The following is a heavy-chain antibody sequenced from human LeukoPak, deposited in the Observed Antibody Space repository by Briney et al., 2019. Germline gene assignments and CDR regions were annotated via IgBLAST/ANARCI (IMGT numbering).Heavy chain of an antibody. CDR1: GFTVSRNY. V-gene: IGHV3-53*01. D-gene: IGHD2-15*01. CDR3: AKNGDRGAYCSGGSCYPYYYYNMDV. Sequence: GGSLRLSCAASGFTVSRNYMSWVRQAPGKGLEWVSVIYSGGSTYYADSVKGGFTISRDNSKNTLYLQMNSLRAEDTAIYYCAKNGDRGAYCSGGSCYPYYYYNMDVWGKGTTVTISS. CDR2: IYSGGST. J-gene: IGHJ6*03.